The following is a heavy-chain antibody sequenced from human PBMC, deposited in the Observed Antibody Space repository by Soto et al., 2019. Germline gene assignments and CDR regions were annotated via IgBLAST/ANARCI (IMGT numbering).Heavy chain of an antibody. V-gene: IGHV1-69*01. CDR2: VIPIVGKA. CDR3: ARVVGATLGNYFYP. Sequence: QVQLVQSGAEVKKPGSSVKVSCTASGGSFTSYAISWVRQAPGHGLEWVGGVIPIVGKATYAQKFQGRVTITADEPARAAYMDLSGLRSDDTAGYYCARVVGATLGNYFYPWGQGTPVNVSS. D-gene: IGHD1-26*01. J-gene: IGHJ4*02. CDR1: GGSFTSYA.